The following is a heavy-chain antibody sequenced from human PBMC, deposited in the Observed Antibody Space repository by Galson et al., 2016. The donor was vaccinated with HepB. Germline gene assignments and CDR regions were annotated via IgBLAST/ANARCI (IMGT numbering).Heavy chain of an antibody. CDR1: GGSISSENYY. CDR3: ARDHYDSYALDV. Sequence: TLSLTCNVSGGSISSENYYWSWIRQPAGKGLEWIGRIYSTGNSVHNPSLKSRVTISVDTSNNQFSLKLSSVTAADTAVYYCARDHYDSYALDVWGEGTTVTVSS. V-gene: IGHV4-61*02. J-gene: IGHJ6*04. CDR2: IYSTGNS. D-gene: IGHD3-3*01.